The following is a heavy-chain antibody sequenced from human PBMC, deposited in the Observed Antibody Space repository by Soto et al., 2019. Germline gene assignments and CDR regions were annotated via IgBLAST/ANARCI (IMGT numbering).Heavy chain of an antibody. CDR1: GYTFTSYY. V-gene: IGHV1-46*01. CDR3: ARDTPRYYYDSRNLRAFDI. CDR2: INPSGGST. J-gene: IGHJ3*02. Sequence: WASVKVSCKASGYTFTSYYMHWVLQAPGQGLEWMGIINPSGGSTSYAQKFQGRVTMTRDTSTSTVYMELSSLRSEDTAVYYCARDTPRYYYDSRNLRAFDIWGQGTMVTVSS. D-gene: IGHD3-22*01.